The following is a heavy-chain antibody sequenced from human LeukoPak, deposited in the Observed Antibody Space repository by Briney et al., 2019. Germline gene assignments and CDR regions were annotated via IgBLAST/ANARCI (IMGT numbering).Heavy chain of an antibody. J-gene: IGHJ6*02. Sequence: ASVKVSRKASGGTFSSYAISWVRQAPGQGLEWMGRIIPILGIANYAQKFQGRVTITADKSTSTAYMELSSLRSEDTAVYYCARGGIAAADYYYYGMDVWGQGTAVTVSS. V-gene: IGHV1-69*04. CDR2: IIPILGIA. D-gene: IGHD6-13*01. CDR3: ARGGIAAADYYYYGMDV. CDR1: GGTFSSYA.